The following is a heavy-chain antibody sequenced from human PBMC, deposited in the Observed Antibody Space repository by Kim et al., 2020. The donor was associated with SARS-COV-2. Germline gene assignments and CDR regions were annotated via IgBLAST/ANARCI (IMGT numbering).Heavy chain of an antibody. Sequence: GGSLRLSCAASGFTFSSNAMTWVRQAPGKGLEWVSSIRDSGTATYYGDSVKGRFTISRDNSKNTVYLQMDSLRADDTAVYYCAKDRLYWYFDLWGRGTLVTVSS. J-gene: IGHJ2*01. CDR3: AKDRLYWYFDL. V-gene: IGHV3-23*01. CDR2: IRDSGTAT. CDR1: GFTFSSNA.